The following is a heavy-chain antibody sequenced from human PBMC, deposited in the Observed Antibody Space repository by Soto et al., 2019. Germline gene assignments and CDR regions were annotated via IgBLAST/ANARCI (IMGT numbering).Heavy chain of an antibody. CDR1: GYTLSNYY. D-gene: IGHD2-8*02. J-gene: IGHJ4*02. CDR2: INPSGGRT. V-gene: IGHV1-46*01. Sequence: SVKVSCKASGYTLSNYYVHLVRQAPGQGLEWMGIINPSGGRTSHAQKFQGSVTMTSDTSTSTVYMELSSLTSDDTAVYYCAREFCTRSGCYGSFDLWGQGTLVTGSS. CDR3: AREFCTRSGCYGSFDL.